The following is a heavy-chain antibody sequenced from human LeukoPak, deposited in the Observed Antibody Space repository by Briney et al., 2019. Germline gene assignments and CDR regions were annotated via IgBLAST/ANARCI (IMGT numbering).Heavy chain of an antibody. V-gene: IGHV1-69*04. D-gene: IGHD3-16*01. Sequence: SVKVSCKASGGTFSSYAISWVRQAPGQGVEWMGRIIPIFGIANYAQKFQGRVTITADKSTSTAYMELSSLRSEDTAVYYCARGDYYYYYYGMDVWGQGTTVTVSS. CDR2: IIPIFGIA. J-gene: IGHJ6*02. CDR1: GGTFSSYA. CDR3: ARGDYYYYYYGMDV.